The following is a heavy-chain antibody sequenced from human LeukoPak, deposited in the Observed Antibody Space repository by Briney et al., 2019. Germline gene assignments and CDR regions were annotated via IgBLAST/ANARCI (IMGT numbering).Heavy chain of an antibody. J-gene: IGHJ6*02. Sequence: ASVKVSRKASGYTFTSYYMHWVRQAPGQGLEWMGIINPSGGSTSYAQKFQGRVTMTRDTSTSTVYMELSSLRSEDTAVYYCARDFEYYGSGSYYDPPYYYYYGMDVWGQGTTVTVSS. D-gene: IGHD3-10*01. CDR1: GYTFTSYY. V-gene: IGHV1-46*01. CDR2: INPSGGST. CDR3: ARDFEYYGSGSYYDPPYYYYYGMDV.